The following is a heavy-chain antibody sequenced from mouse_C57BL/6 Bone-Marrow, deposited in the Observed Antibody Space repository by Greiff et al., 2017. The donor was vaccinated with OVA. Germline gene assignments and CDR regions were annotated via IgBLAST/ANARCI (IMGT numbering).Heavy chain of an antibody. CDR2: IDPSDSET. J-gene: IGHJ4*01. CDR3: ARPSIYYYAMDY. V-gene: IGHV1-52*01. Sequence: QVQPKQPGAELVRPGSSVKLSCKASGYTFTSYWMHWVKQRPIQGLEWIGNIDPSDSETHYNQKFKDKATLTVDKSSSTAYMQLSSLTSEDSAVYYCARPSIYYYAMDYWGQGTSVTVSS. CDR1: GYTFTSYW.